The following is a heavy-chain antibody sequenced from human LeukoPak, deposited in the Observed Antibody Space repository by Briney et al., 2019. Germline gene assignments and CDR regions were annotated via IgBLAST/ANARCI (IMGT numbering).Heavy chain of an antibody. D-gene: IGHD3-22*01. Sequence: GGPLRLSCAASGFTFSSYWMHWLRQARGKGLVWVSRIKSDGSTNYADSVKGRFTISRDNAKNTVSLQMNSLRAEDTAVYYCARAPSETGGYYPEYFRHWGQGALVTVSS. J-gene: IGHJ1*01. V-gene: IGHV3-74*01. CDR1: GFTFSSYW. CDR2: IKSDGST. CDR3: ARAPSETGGYYPEYFRH.